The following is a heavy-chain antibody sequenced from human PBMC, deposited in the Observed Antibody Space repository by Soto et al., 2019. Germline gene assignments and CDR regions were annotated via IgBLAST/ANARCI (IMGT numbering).Heavy chain of an antibody. D-gene: IGHD3-22*01. V-gene: IGHV3-23*05. J-gene: IGHJ3*02. CDR1: GFTFNSHA. CDR3: VKRSASGWGPFEM. CDR2: IGVSGTDT. Sequence: EVQLLESGGGLVQPGGSLRLSCAASGFTFNSHAMTWARQAPETGLEWVSSIGVSGTDTYYRDSVKGRFTISRDNSKNTLELQMNSLRGEDTATYYCVKRSASGWGPFEMWGHGTLVTVS.